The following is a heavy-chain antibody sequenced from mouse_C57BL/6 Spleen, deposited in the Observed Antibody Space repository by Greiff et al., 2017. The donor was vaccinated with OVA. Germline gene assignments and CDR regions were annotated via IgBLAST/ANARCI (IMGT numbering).Heavy chain of an antibody. D-gene: IGHD1-1*01. V-gene: IGHV1-82*01. Sequence: VQLQQSGPELVKPGASVKISCKASGYAFSSSWMNWVKQRPGKGLEWIGRIYPGDGDTNYNGKFKGKATLTADKSSSTAYMQLSSLTSEDSAVYFCARDYYGSSIWFAYWGQGTLVTVSA. J-gene: IGHJ3*01. CDR3: ARDYYGSSIWFAY. CDR2: IYPGDGDT. CDR1: GYAFSSSW.